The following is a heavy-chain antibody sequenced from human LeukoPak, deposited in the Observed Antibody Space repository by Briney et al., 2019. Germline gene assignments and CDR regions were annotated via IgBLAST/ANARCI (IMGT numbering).Heavy chain of an antibody. V-gene: IGHV3-23*01. CDR1: RFTFSSYA. CDR2: ISGSGGST. D-gene: IGHD6-19*01. CDR3: AKASSGWDFDY. J-gene: IGHJ4*02. Sequence: PRGSLRLSCAASRFTFSSYAMSWVRQAPGKGLEWVSAISGSGGSTYYADSVKGRFTISRDNSMITLYLQMNSLRAEDTAVYYCAKASSGWDFDYWGQGTLVTVSS.